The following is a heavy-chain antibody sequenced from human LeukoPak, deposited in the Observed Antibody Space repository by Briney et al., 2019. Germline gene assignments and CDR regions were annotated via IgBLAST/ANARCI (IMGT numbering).Heavy chain of an antibody. CDR1: GGSISSGGYY. V-gene: IGHV4-61*02. J-gene: IGHJ3*02. CDR2: IYTSGST. CDR3: ARSKSSGWLDAFDI. Sequence: PSETLSLTCTVSGGSISSGGYYWSWIRQHPGKGLEWIGRIYTSGSTNYNPSLKSRVTMSVDTSKNQFSLKLSSVTAADTAVYYRARSKSSGWLDAFDIWGQGTMVTVSS. D-gene: IGHD6-19*01.